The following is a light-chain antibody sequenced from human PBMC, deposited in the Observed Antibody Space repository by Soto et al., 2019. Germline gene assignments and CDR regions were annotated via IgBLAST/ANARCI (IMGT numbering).Light chain of an antibody. CDR1: NIGSET. Sequence: SYELTQPPSVSVAPGETARITCGGNNIGSETVHWYQQKPGQAPVLVIFYDWDRPSGIPERFSGSNSGNTATLTISRVEAGDEVDYYCQVWDSSSDHVVFGGGTKVTVL. J-gene: IGLJ2*01. CDR2: YDW. CDR3: QVWDSSSDHVV. V-gene: IGLV3-21*04.